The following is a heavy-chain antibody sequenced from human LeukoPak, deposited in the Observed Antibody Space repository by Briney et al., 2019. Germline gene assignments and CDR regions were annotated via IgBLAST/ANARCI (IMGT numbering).Heavy chain of an antibody. V-gene: IGHV3-23*01. CDR1: GITLSNYG. Sequence: GGSLRLSCAVSGITLSNYGMSWVRQAPGKGLEWVAGISDSGGRTTYADSVKGRFTMSRDKPKNTLYLQMSSLRAEDTSVYYCVAGDWGARDSFDLWGRGTMVTVSS. CDR3: VAGDWGARDSFDL. D-gene: IGHD2-21*02. CDR2: ISDSGGRT. J-gene: IGHJ3*01.